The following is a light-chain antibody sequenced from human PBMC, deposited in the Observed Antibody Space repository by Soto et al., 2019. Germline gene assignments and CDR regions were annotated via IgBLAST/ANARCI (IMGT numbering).Light chain of an antibody. J-gene: IGKJ1*01. CDR1: QSISIN. Sequence: EIVMTQSPATLSVSPGERTTLSCRASQSISINLVWYQQKPGQAPRLLIYGASTRATGIPARFSGSGSGTEFTLTISSLQSEDFAVYYCQQYNNWPPWTFGQGTKVEIK. CDR2: GAS. CDR3: QQYNNWPPWT. V-gene: IGKV3-15*01.